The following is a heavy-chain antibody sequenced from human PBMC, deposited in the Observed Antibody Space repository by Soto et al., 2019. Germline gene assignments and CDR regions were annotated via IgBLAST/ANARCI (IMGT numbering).Heavy chain of an antibody. J-gene: IGHJ6*02. D-gene: IGHD2-21*01. CDR3: ARGRAGCGDCVVYGMVV. V-gene: IGHV3-21*04. CDR2: ISSSSSYI. Sequence: EVQLVESGGGLVKPGGSLRLSCAASGFTFSSYSMNWVRQAPGKGLEWVSSISSSSSYIYYADSVKGRFTISRDNAKNSLYRQMNSRRAEVTAGDDCARGRAGCGDCVVYGMVVCGRGTTVTVSS. CDR1: GFTFSSYS.